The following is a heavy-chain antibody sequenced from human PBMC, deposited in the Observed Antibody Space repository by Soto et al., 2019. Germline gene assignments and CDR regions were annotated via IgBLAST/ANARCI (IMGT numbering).Heavy chain of an antibody. V-gene: IGHV3-23*01. CDR3: AKARKYSSPYDS. J-gene: IGHJ5*01. CDR2: ISGGGSTT. Sequence: GGSLTLSCATSGFMFGSSAMNWVRQAPGKGLEWVSVISGGGSTTNYADSVRGRFTTSRDSSTDTVYLQMYSLRVEDTAVYYCAKARKYSSPYDSWGQGTLVTVSS. D-gene: IGHD6-19*01. CDR1: GFMFGSSA.